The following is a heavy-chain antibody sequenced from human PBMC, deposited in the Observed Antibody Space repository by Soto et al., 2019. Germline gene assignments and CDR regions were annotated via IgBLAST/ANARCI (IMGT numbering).Heavy chain of an antibody. CDR1: GGSISSYY. Sequence: SETLSLTCTVSGGSISSYYWSWIRQPPGKGLEWIGYIYYSGSTNYNPSLKSRVTISVDTFKNQFSLKLSSVTAADTAVYYCAGDTAMGYYYYYGMDVWGQGTTVTVSS. J-gene: IGHJ6*02. CDR3: AGDTAMGYYYYYGMDV. V-gene: IGHV4-59*01. CDR2: IYYSGST. D-gene: IGHD5-18*01.